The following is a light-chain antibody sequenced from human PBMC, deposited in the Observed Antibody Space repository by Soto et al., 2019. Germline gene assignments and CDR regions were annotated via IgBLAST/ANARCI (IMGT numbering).Light chain of an antibody. Sequence: QSVLTQPPSASGTPGKRVTISCSGSTSNIGSNSVNWYQQLPGTAPKLLLYSSDRRPSGVPDRFSGSKSGTSASLAINGLQPEDEADYYCAAWDDSLNGWVFGGGTKLTVL. CDR2: SSD. CDR3: AAWDDSLNGWV. CDR1: TSNIGSNS. J-gene: IGLJ3*02. V-gene: IGLV1-44*01.